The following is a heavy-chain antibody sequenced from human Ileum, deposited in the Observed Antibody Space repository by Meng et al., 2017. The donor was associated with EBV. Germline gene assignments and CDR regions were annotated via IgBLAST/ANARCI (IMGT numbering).Heavy chain of an antibody. V-gene: IGHV7-4-1*02. Sequence: QLQLVQPWSELKKPGASVKVSGTASGYTFTSYAMNGVRQAPGQGLEWMGWNNTNTGNPTYAQSFTGRFVFSLDTSVSTAYLQISSLKAADTAVYYCARLYCSGGSCYTIDYWGQGTLVTVSP. J-gene: IGHJ4*02. CDR2: NNTNTGNP. CDR1: GYTFTSYA. D-gene: IGHD2-15*01. CDR3: ARLYCSGGSCYTIDY.